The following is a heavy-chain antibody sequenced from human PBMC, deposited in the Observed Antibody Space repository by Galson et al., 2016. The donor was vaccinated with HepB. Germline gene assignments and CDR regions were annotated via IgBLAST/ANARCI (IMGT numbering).Heavy chain of an antibody. Sequence: SLRLSCAASGFHFSSYAMSWVRQAPGKGLEWVAHMSGSGDTTFYAASVRGRFTISRDNCENTLFLQMDRLTGGDTAVYYWAKEGFCTGRACYWHPDHCGQGTPVTVSS. J-gene: IGHJ4*02. CDR3: AKEGFCTGRACYWHPDH. V-gene: IGHV3-23*01. CDR1: GFHFSSYA. D-gene: IGHD2-8*02. CDR2: MSGSGDTT.